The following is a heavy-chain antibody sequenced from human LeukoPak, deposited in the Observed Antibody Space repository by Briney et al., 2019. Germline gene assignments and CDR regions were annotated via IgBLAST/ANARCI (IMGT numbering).Heavy chain of an antibody. J-gene: IGHJ3*02. D-gene: IGHD3-9*01. V-gene: IGHV3-9*01. CDR1: GFTFDDYA. Sequence: PGGSLRLSCAASGFTFDDYAMHWVRQAPGKGLEWVSGISWNSGSIGYADSVKGRFTISRDNAKNSLYLQMNSLRAEDTALYYCAKELPSNLRYFDWSPHTDAFDIWGQGTMVTVSS. CDR2: ISWNSGSI. CDR3: AKELPSNLRYFDWSPHTDAFDI.